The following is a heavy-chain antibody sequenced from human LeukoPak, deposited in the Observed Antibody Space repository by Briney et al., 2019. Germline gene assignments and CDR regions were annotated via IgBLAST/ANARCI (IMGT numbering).Heavy chain of an antibody. CDR2: ISSSSSYI. D-gene: IGHD2-2*01. J-gene: IGHJ6*03. Sequence: PGGSLRLSCAASGFTFSSYSMNWVRQAPGKGLEWVSSISSSSSYIYYADSVKGRFTISRDNAKNSLYLQMNSLRAEDTAVYYCARDFPWLVVVPAASYYMDVWGKGTTVTISS. V-gene: IGHV3-21*01. CDR1: GFTFSSYS. CDR3: ARDFPWLVVVPAASYYMDV.